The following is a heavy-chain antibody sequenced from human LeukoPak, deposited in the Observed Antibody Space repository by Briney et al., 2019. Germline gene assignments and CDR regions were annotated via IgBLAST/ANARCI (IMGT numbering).Heavy chain of an antibody. Sequence: GGSLRLSCAASGFTFSSYEMNWVRQAPGKGLEWVSYISSSGSTIYYADSVKGRFTISRDNAKNSLYLQMNSLRAEDTAVYYCARGPGSGADYYYYYYMDVWGKGTTVTVSS. CDR2: ISSSGSTI. J-gene: IGHJ6*03. V-gene: IGHV3-48*03. CDR1: GFTFSSYE. D-gene: IGHD1-26*01. CDR3: ARGPGSGADYYYYYYMDV.